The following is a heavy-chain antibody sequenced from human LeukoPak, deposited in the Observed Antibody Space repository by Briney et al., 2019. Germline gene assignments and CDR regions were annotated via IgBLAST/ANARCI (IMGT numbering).Heavy chain of an antibody. D-gene: IGHD3-3*01. CDR1: GYTLTELS. CDR2: FDPEDGET. J-gene: IGHJ3*02. CDR3: ASLITIFGVVIQDAFDI. V-gene: IGHV1-24*01. Sequence: GASVKVSCKVSGYTLTELSMHWVRQAPGKGLEWMGGFDPEDGETIYAQKFQGRVTMTEDTSTDTAYMELSSLRSEDTAVYYCASLITIFGVVIQDAFDIWGQGTMVTVSS.